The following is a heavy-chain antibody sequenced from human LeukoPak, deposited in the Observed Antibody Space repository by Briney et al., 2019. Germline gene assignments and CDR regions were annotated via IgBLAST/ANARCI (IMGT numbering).Heavy chain of an antibody. Sequence: PSETLSLTCAVYGGSFNGHYWTWVRQAPGKGLEWIGEIDYSGSSKCNPSLKSRVTISVDTSKNQFSLKLSSVTAADTAVYYCARSRDSYNFGYWGQGTLVTVSS. CDR3: ARSRDSYNFGY. CDR2: IDYSGSS. D-gene: IGHD5-24*01. J-gene: IGHJ4*02. V-gene: IGHV4-34*01. CDR1: GGSFNGHY.